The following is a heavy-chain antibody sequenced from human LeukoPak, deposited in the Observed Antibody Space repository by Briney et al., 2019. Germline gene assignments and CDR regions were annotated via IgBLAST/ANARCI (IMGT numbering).Heavy chain of an antibody. CDR1: GFTFSSYS. V-gene: IGHV3-21*01. CDR3: ARAGEGGYYEDAFDI. D-gene: IGHD3-22*01. CDR2: ISSSSSYI. Sequence: PGGSLRLSCAASGFTFSSYSMNWVRQAPGKGLEWVSSISSSSSYIYYADSVKGRFTISRDNAKNSLYLQMNSLRAEDTAVYYCARAGEGGYYEDAFDIWGQGTMVTVSS. J-gene: IGHJ3*02.